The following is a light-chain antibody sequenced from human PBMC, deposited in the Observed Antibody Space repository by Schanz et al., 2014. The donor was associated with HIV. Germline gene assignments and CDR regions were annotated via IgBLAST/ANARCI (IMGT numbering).Light chain of an antibody. CDR1: SGHSTYV. V-gene: IGLV4-69*02. CDR3: QTWGTGIQV. CDR2: VNSDVGH. Sequence: QPVLTQSPSASAFLGASVKLTCTLSSGHSTYVIAWHQQQPGKGPRFLMKVNSDVGHTKGDGIPDRFSGSSSGAERYLTISSLQSEDEADYYCQTWGTGIQVFGGGTKLTVL. J-gene: IGLJ3*02.